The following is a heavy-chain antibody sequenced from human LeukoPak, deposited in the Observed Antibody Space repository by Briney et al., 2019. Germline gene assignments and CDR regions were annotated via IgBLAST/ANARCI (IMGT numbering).Heavy chain of an antibody. Sequence: SETLSLTCAVYGGSFSGYYWSWIRQPPGKGLEWIGEINHSGSTNYNPSLKSRVTISVDTSKNQFSLKLSSVTAADTAVYYCVKGDSSSWYPYYFQHWGQGTLVTVSS. V-gene: IGHV4-34*01. J-gene: IGHJ1*01. CDR1: GGSFSGYY. D-gene: IGHD6-13*01. CDR3: VKGDSSSWYPYYFQH. CDR2: INHSGST.